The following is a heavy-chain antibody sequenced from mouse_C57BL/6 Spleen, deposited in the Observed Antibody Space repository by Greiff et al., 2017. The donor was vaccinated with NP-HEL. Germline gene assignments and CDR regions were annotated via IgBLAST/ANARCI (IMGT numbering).Heavy chain of an antibody. J-gene: IGHJ3*01. Sequence: QVQLQQPGAELVKPGASVKLSCKASGYTFTSYWMHWVKQRPGQGLEWIGMIHPNSGSTNYNEKFKSKATLTVDKSSSTAYMQLSSLTSEDSAVYYCAREVAQATFAYWGQGTLVTVSA. CDR1: GYTFTSYW. D-gene: IGHD3-2*02. V-gene: IGHV1-64*01. CDR3: AREVAQATFAY. CDR2: IHPNSGST.